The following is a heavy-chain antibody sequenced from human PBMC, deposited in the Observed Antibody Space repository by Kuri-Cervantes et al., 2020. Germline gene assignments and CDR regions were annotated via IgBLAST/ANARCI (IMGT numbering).Heavy chain of an antibody. D-gene: IGHD2-15*01. CDR1: GFTFRDYY. Sequence: LKISFAASGFTFRDYYMSWIRQAPGKGLEWVAVISYDGSNKYYADSVKGRFTISRDNSKNTLYLQMNSLRAEDTAVYYCARDHLSCSGGSCYSWNWYFDLWGRGTLVTVSS. V-gene: IGHV3-30-3*01. CDR3: ARDHLSCSGGSCYSWNWYFDL. CDR2: ISYDGSNK. J-gene: IGHJ2*01.